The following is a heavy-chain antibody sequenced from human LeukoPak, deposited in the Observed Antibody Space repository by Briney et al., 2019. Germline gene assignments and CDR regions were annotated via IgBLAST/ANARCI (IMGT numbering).Heavy chain of an antibody. D-gene: IGHD6-13*01. CDR3: TRDAPLYSSSWTYYYYYYMDV. V-gene: IGHV3-49*04. Sequence: GGSLRLSCAASGFTFTNYWMSWVRQAPGKGLEWVGFIRSKAYGGTTEYAASVKGRFTISRDDSKSIAYLQMNSLKTEDTAVYYCTRDAPLYSSSWTYYYYYYMDVWGKGTTVTVSS. CDR2: IRSKAYGGTT. J-gene: IGHJ6*03. CDR1: GFTFTNYW.